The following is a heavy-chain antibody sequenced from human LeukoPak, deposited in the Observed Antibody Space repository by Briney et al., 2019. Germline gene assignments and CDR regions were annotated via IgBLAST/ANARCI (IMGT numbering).Heavy chain of an antibody. CDR2: MSPNSGNT. CDR1: GYTFTNYG. J-gene: IGHJ4*02. D-gene: IGHD2-8*01. V-gene: IGHV1-8*01. Sequence: ASVKVSCKASGYTFTNYGINWVRQATGQGLEWMGWMSPNSGNTGYAQKFQGRVTMTRSTSISTAYMELSSLRFEDTAVYFCTRSVRNGHFDYWGQGTLVTVSS. CDR3: TRSVRNGHFDY.